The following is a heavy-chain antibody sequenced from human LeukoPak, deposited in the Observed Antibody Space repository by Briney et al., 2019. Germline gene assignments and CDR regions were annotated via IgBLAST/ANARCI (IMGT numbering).Heavy chain of an antibody. D-gene: IGHD4-17*01. CDR3: AKAFYGDYVGAGDAFDI. J-gene: IGHJ3*02. V-gene: IGHV3-30*18. CDR1: GFTFSSYG. CDR2: ISYDGSNK. Sequence: PGGSLRLSCAASGFTFSSYGMHWVRQAPGKGLEWVAVISYDGSNKYYADSVKGRFTISRDNSKNTLYLQMNSLRAEDTAVYYCAKAFYGDYVGAGDAFDIWGQGTMVTVSS.